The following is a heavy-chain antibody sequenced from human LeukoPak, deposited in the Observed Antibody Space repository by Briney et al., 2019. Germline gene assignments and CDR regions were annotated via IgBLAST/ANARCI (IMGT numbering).Heavy chain of an antibody. CDR2: IYTSGST. D-gene: IGHD2-2*01. Sequence: PSDTLSLTCTVSGGSISSYYWSWIRQPPGKGLEWLGYIYTSGSTNYNPSLKSPLTISVDTSKNQFSLKVSPETAADTAVYYCARHIGVPPVNWFDPWGQGTLVTVSS. CDR1: GGSISSYY. J-gene: IGHJ5*02. V-gene: IGHV4-4*09. CDR3: ARHIGVPPVNWFDP.